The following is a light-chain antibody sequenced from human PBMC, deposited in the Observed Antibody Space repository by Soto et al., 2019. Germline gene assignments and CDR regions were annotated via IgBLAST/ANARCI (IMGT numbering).Light chain of an antibody. CDR1: QSLLHITGETF. CDR3: MQSTQLPPT. CDR2: EVS. Sequence: DVVMTQTPLSLSVAPGHAAAISCKPSQSLLHITGETFLFWYLQKPGQSPQLLIYEVSTRVSGVPDRFSGSGSGTDFTLEISRVETDDVGIYYCMQSTQLPPTFGQGTRLEIK. V-gene: IGKV2D-29*02. J-gene: IGKJ5*01.